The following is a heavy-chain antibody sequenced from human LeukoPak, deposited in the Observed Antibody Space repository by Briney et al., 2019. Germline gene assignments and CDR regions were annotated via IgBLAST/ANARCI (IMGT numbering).Heavy chain of an antibody. CDR1: GGSISSGDYY. D-gene: IGHD6-19*01. CDR2: IYHSGST. J-gene: IGHJ4*02. Sequence: PSQTLSLTCTVSGGSISSGDYYWTWIRQPPGKGLEWIGYIYHSGSTYYNPSLKSRVTISVDRSKNQFSLKLSSVTAADTAVYYCARVVPRSSGWYKVAHFDYWGQGTLVTVSS. CDR3: ARVVPRSSGWYKVAHFDY. V-gene: IGHV4-30-2*01.